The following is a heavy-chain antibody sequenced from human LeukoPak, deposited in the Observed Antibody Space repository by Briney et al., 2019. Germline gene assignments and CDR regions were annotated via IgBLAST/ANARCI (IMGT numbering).Heavy chain of an antibody. CDR2: IHYTGTT. Sequence: PSETLSLTCTVSGDSISPNYWSWLRQPPGKGLEWIGYIHYTGTTRYNPSLNGRVTISVDTSKNQFSLKLRSVTATDTAVYYCARGAGWYGSWGQGTLVAVSS. CDR3: ARGAGWYGS. CDR1: GDSISPNY. V-gene: IGHV4-59*01. J-gene: IGHJ5*01.